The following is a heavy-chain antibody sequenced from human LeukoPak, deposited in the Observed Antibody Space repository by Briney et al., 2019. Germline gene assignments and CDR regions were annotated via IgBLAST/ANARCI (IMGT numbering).Heavy chain of an antibody. CDR3: AKGMIAYYYYYGMDV. D-gene: IGHD3-22*01. J-gene: IGHJ6*02. Sequence: GRSLRLSCAASGFTFSSYGMHWVRQAPGKGLEWVAVISYDGSNKYYADSVKGRFTISRDNSKNTLYLQMNSLRAEDTAVYYCAKGMIAYYYYYGMDVWGQGTTVTVSS. CDR1: GFTFSSYG. CDR2: ISYDGSNK. V-gene: IGHV3-30*18.